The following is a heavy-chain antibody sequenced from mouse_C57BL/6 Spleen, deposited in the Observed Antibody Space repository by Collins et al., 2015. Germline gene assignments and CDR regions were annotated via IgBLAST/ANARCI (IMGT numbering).Heavy chain of an antibody. CDR3: ARREGGIDDGYPFEY. J-gene: IGHJ2*01. V-gene: IGHV8-12*01. D-gene: IGHD2-3*01. Sequence: QVTLKESGPGILQSSQTLSLTCSFSGFSMSTSDMGVSWIRQPSGKGLEWLAHIYWDDDKRYNPSLKSRLTISRDTSRNQVFLKITSVDTADTATYYCARREGGIDDGYPFEYWGQGTTVTVSS. CDR1: GFSMSTSDMG. CDR2: IYWDDDK.